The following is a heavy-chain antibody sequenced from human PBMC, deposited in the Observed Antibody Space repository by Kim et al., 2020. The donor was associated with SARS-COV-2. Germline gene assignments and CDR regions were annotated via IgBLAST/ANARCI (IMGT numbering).Heavy chain of an antibody. V-gene: IGHV3-48*03. D-gene: IGHD6-19*01. CDR2: ISDSGSTT. J-gene: IGHJ3*02. CDR1: GFTFSSYE. Sequence: GGSLRLSCAPSGFTFSSYETNWVRQAPGKGLEWVSYISDSGSTTYYADSVKGRFTISRDNVKNSLFLQMNSLRAEDTAVYYCARESVTGTDAFDIWGQGTLVTVSS. CDR3: ARESVTGTDAFDI.